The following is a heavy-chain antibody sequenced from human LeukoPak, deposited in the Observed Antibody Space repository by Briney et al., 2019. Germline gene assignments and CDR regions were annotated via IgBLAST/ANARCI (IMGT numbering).Heavy chain of an antibody. D-gene: IGHD3-22*01. CDR3: AKDLILGYDSSGYSYDWYFDY. J-gene: IGHJ4*02. Sequence: GGSLRLSCAASGFTFTTYAMSWVRQASGKGLEWVSSVSGNGHHTYYADSVKGRFTISRDNSKNTLYLQMNSLRAEDTAVYYCAKDLILGYDSSGYSYDWYFDYWGQGTLVTVSS. V-gene: IGHV3-23*01. CDR1: GFTFTTYA. CDR2: VSGNGHHT.